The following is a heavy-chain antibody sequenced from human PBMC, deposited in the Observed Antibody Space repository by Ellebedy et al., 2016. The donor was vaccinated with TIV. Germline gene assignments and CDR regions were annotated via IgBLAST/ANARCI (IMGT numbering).Heavy chain of an antibody. CDR1: GFTFGDYA. D-gene: IGHD6-13*01. CDR3: TRDLTTLAAAGTGVYYYTMDV. CDR2: IRSKAYGGTT. V-gene: IGHV3-49*04. J-gene: IGHJ6*02. Sequence: GGSLRLXCTASGFTFGDYAMSWVRQAPGKGLEWVSFIRSKAYGGTTAYAASVKGRFTISRDDSKSIAYLQMNSLKAEDTAVYYCTRDLTTLAAAGTGVYYYTMDVWGQGTTVTVSS.